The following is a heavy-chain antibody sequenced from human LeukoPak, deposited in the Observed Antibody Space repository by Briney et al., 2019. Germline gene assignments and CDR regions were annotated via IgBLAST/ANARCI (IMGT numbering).Heavy chain of an antibody. Sequence: GGSLRLSCAASGFTFSGSALHWVRQASGKGLEWVGRIRSTANGYATAYAASVKGRFTISRDDSKNTAYLQMNSLRAEDTAVYYCAKSSVQAEFGDYYYYYYMDVWGKGTTVTVSS. CDR2: IRSTANGYAT. CDR3: AKSSVQAEFGDYYYYYYMDV. D-gene: IGHD3-10*01. J-gene: IGHJ6*03. V-gene: IGHV3-73*01. CDR1: GFTFSGSA.